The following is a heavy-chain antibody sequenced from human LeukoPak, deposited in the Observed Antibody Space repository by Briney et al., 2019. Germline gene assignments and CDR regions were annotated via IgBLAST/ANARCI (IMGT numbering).Heavy chain of an antibody. D-gene: IGHD4-17*01. CDR2: IYYSGNT. J-gene: IGHJ4*02. Sequence: PETLSLTCTVPVGSICTSIYYWGWIRQPPRKWLEWIVIIYYSGNTSYNPSLKSPVTISVDTSKNQFSLKLSSVTAADTAVYYCARDYGDDRGYYFDFWGQGTLVTVSS. V-gene: IGHV4-39*02. CDR1: VGSICTSIYY. CDR3: ARDYGDDRGYYFDF.